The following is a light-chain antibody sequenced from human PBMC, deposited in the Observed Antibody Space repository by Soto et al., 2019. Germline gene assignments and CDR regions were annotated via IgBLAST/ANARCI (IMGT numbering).Light chain of an antibody. CDR2: CAS. CDR3: QQYNSWPPYT. CDR1: QSVGSN. J-gene: IGKJ2*01. Sequence: EVVMTQSPATLSVSPGERATVSCRASQSVGSNLAWYQQKPGQAPRLLIYCASTRASGIPARFTGSGSGTEFTLTISSLQSEDFALYYCQQYNSWPPYTSGQGTNLDIK. V-gene: IGKV3D-15*01.